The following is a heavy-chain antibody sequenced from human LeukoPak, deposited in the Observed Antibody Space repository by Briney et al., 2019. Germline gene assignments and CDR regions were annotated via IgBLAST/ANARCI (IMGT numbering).Heavy chain of an antibody. V-gene: IGHV3-30*03. Sequence: PGGSLRLSCAASGFTFSSYGMHWVRQAPGKGLEWVAVISYDGSNKYYADSVKGRFTISRDNSKNTLYLQMNSLRAEDTAVYYCARTATRSMVRGVIIGLNWFDPWGQGTLVTVSS. CDR3: ARTATRSMVRGVIIGLNWFDP. CDR1: GFTFSSYG. CDR2: ISYDGSNK. J-gene: IGHJ5*02. D-gene: IGHD3-10*01.